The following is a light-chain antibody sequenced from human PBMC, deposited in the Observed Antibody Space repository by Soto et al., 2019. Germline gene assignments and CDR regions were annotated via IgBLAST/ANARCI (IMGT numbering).Light chain of an antibody. Sequence: EIVMTQSPSTLSVSPGERATLSCRASQSVSSCLAWYQQKPGQAPRLLIYDASTRAPGIPARFSGGGSRTKFTLTISSLEPDDFAAYYCQQYESLSATFGQGTKVDIK. CDR1: QSVSSC. CDR2: DAS. CDR3: QQYESLSAT. V-gene: IGKV3-15*01. J-gene: IGKJ1*01.